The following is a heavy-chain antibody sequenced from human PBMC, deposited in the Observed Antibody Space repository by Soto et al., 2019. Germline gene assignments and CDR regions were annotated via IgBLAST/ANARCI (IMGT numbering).Heavy chain of an antibody. Sequence: GESLKISCKGSGYSFTSYWIGWVRQMPVKGLEWMGIIYPGDSDTRYSPSFQGQVTISADKSISTAYLQWSSLKASDTAMYYCARRTLDYYYDSSGYYFDYWGQGTLVTVSS. D-gene: IGHD3-22*01. CDR1: GYSFTSYW. CDR3: ARRTLDYYYDSSGYYFDY. J-gene: IGHJ4*02. V-gene: IGHV5-51*01. CDR2: IYPGDSDT.